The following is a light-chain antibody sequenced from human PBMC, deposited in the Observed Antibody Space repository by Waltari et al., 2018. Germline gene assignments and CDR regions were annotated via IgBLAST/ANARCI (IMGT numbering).Light chain of an antibody. CDR2: AAS. CDR3: RQYGSSPWT. CDR1: RSVSYNY. V-gene: IGKV3-20*01. J-gene: IGKJ1*01. Sequence: DIVLTQSPGTLSLSPGERAPLSCRASRSVSYNYLAWYQQKPGQAPRLLIYAASSRATGIPDRFSGSGSGTDFTLTITRVEPEDFAVYYCRQYGSSPWTFGQGTKVDIK.